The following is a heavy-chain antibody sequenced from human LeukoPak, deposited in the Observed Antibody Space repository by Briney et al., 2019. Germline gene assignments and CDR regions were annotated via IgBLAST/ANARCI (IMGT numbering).Heavy chain of an antibody. V-gene: IGHV4-59*01. D-gene: IGHD4-17*01. Sequence: SETLSLTCTVSGGSISSYYWSWIRQPPGKGLEWIGYIYYSGSTNYNPSPKSRVTISVDTSKNQFSLKLSSVTAADTAVYYCAREPPTTVTTRGWFDPWGQGTLVTVSS. CDR3: AREPPTTVTTRGWFDP. J-gene: IGHJ5*02. CDR2: IYYSGST. CDR1: GGSISSYY.